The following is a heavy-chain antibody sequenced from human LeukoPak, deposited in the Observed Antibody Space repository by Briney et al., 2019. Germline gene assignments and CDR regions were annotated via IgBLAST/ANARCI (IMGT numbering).Heavy chain of an antibody. J-gene: IGHJ6*02. V-gene: IGHV1-18*01. CDR3: AKLDIVVVPAAMGAYYYYYGMDV. Sequence: ASVKFSCKASGYTFTSYGISWVRQAPGQGLEWMGWISAYNGNTNYAQKLQGRVTMTTDTSTSTAYMELRSLRSDDTAVYYCAKLDIVVVPAAMGAYYYYYGMDVWGQGTTVTVSS. CDR1: GYTFTSYG. D-gene: IGHD2-2*03. CDR2: ISAYNGNT.